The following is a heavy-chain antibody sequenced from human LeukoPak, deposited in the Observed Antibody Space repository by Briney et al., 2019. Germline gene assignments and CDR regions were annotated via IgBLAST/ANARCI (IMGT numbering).Heavy chain of an antibody. CDR1: GFTFSSYW. Sequence: QTGGSLRLSCAASGFTFSSYWMHWVRQDPGKGLVWVSRINSDGSTTSYADSVKGRFTISRDNAKNTLYLQMNSLRAEDTAVYYCARDYAERVGATNNWGQGTLVTVSS. J-gene: IGHJ4*02. D-gene: IGHD1-26*01. CDR2: INSDGSTT. CDR3: ARDYAERVGATNN. V-gene: IGHV3-74*01.